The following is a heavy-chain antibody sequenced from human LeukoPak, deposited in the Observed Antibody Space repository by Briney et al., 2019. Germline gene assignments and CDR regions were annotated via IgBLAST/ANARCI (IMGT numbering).Heavy chain of an antibody. Sequence: GGSLRLSCAASGFRFNNSGMHWVRQAPGKGLEWVAFIRYDGSNECYADSVKGRFTISRDNSRNTLYLQMNSLRAEDTAVYYCATASGLGYCSGGSCYNGLFDYWGQGTLVTVSS. CDR2: IRYDGSNE. V-gene: IGHV3-30*02. CDR3: ATASGLGYCSGGSCYNGLFDY. D-gene: IGHD2-15*01. J-gene: IGHJ4*02. CDR1: GFRFNNSG.